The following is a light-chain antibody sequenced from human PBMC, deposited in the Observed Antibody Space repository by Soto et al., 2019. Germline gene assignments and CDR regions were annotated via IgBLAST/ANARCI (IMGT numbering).Light chain of an antibody. CDR1: QSISSY. V-gene: IGKV1-39*01. J-gene: IGKJ4*01. Sequence: DIQMTQSPSSLSASVGDRVTITCRASQSISSYLNWYQQKPGKAPKLLIYAASSLQSGVPSRFSGSGSGTEFTLSISRLQPEDFANYYCQQSYSTPLSCGGGIKVEIK. CDR3: QQSYSTPLS. CDR2: AAS.